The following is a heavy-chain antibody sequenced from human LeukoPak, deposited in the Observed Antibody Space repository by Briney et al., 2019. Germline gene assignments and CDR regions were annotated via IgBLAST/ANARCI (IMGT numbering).Heavy chain of an antibody. V-gene: IGHV1-2*06. CDR2: INPNSGGT. D-gene: IGHD3-22*01. CDR3: ARTRRRYYYDSSRYYDLGY. J-gene: IGHJ4*02. Sequence: GASVKVSCKASGYTFTGYYMHWVRQAPGQGLEWMGRINPNSGGTNYAQKFQGRVTMTRDTSISTAYMELSRLRSDDTAVYYCARTRRRYYYDSSRYYDLGYWGQGTLVTVSS. CDR1: GYTFTGYY.